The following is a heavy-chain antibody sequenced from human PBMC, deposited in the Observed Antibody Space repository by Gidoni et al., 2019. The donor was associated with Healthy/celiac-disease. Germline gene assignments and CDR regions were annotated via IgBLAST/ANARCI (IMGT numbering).Heavy chain of an antibody. J-gene: IGHJ4*02. CDR2: IYYSGST. D-gene: IGHD5-12*01. CDR1: GGSISSSSYY. Sequence: QLQLQESGPGLVKPSETLSLTCTVSGGSISSSSYYWGWIRQPPGKGLEWIGSIYYSGSTYYNPSLKSRVTISVDTSKNQFSLKLSSVTAADTAVYYCARDDGGIVATTTDYWGQGTLVTVSS. V-gene: IGHV4-39*07. CDR3: ARDDGGIVATTTDY.